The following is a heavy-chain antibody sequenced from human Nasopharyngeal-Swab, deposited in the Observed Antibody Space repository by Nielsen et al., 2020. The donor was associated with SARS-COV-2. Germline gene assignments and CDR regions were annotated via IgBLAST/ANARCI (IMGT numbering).Heavy chain of an antibody. V-gene: IGHV3-53*01. CDR1: GFIVSNTY. CDR3: AREKGYQVLLDYYYHGLDV. J-gene: IGHJ6*02. D-gene: IGHD3-10*01. Sequence: GESLKISCAASGFIVSNTYMSWVRQAPGKGLEWVSLLYSGGNTYYTDSVKGRFTVSRDKSKNTLYLQMNSLRADDTAVYYCAREKGYQVLLDYYYHGLDVWGHGTAVTVSS. CDR2: LYSGGNT.